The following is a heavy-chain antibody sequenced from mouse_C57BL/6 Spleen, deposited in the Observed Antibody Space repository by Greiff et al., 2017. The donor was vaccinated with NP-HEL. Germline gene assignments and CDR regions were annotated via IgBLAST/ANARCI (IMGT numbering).Heavy chain of an antibody. CDR3: ARSREPPVPNFDY. V-gene: IGHV1-80*01. CDR2: IYPGDGDT. J-gene: IGHJ2*01. CDR1: GYAFSSYW. D-gene: IGHD5-1*01. Sequence: QVQLQQSGAELVKPGASVKISCKASGYAFSSYWMNWVKQRPGKGLEWIGQIYPGDGDTNYNGKFKGKATLTADKSSSTAYMQLSSLTSEDSAVYFCARSREPPVPNFDYWGQGTTLTVSS.